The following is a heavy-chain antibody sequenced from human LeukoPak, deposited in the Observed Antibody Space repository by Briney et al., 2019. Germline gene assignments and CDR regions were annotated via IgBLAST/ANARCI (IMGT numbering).Heavy chain of an antibody. CDR1: GFTFSSYG. J-gene: IGHJ4*02. D-gene: IGHD3-22*01. CDR2: IRYDGSNK. V-gene: IGHV3-30*02. Sequence: PGGSLRLSCAASGFTFSSYGMHWVRQAPGKGLEWVAFIRYDGSNKYYVDSVKGRFTISRDNSKNTLYLQMNSLRAEDTAVYYCAKDLWSHSSGYFDYWGRGTLVTVSS. CDR3: AKDLWSHSSGYFDY.